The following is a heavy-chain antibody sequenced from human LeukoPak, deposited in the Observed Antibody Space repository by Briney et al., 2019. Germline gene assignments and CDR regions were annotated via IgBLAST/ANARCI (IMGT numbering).Heavy chain of an antibody. V-gene: IGHV4-59*08. CDR3: ARHRTYYYGSGSYYKRDWFDP. Sequence: SETLSLTCTVSGGSISSYYWSWIRQPPGKGLEWIGYIYYSGSTNYNPPLKSRVTISVDTSKNQFSLKLSSVTAADTAVYYCARHRTYYYGSGSYYKRDWFDPWGQGTLVTVSS. D-gene: IGHD3-10*01. J-gene: IGHJ5*02. CDR2: IYYSGST. CDR1: GGSISSYY.